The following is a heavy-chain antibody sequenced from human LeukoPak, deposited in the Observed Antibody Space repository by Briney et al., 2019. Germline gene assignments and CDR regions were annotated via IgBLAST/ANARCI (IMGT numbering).Heavy chain of an antibody. V-gene: IGHV4-59*01. CDR1: GGSISSYY. J-gene: IGHJ6*03. D-gene: IGHD1-26*01. CDR3: ARGEWELLRDYYYYMDV. CDR2: IYYSGST. Sequence: SETLSLTCTVSGGSISSYYWSWIRQPPGRGLEWIGYIYYSGSTNYNPSLKSRVTISVDTSKNQFSLKLSSVTAADTAVYYCARGEWELLRDYYYYMDVSGKGTTVTVSS.